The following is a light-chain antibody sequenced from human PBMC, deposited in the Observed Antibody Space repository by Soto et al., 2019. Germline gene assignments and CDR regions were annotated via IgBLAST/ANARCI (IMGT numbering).Light chain of an antibody. Sequence: MTQSPSTLSGSVGDRVSITFRASQTISSWLAWYQQKPGKAPKLLIYKASTLKSGVPSSFSGSGSGTEFTLTISSLQHEDFATYYCQHYNSYSEAFGQGTNVDIK. CDR2: KAS. V-gene: IGKV1-5*03. CDR3: QHYNSYSEA. J-gene: IGKJ1*01. CDR1: QTISSW.